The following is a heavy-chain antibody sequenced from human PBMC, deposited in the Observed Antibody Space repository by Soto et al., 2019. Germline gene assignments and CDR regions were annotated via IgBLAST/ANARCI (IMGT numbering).Heavy chain of an antibody. CDR3: ARACGGDGHNGMVV. D-gene: IGHD2-21*02. J-gene: IGHJ6*02. Sequence: QVQLQESGPGLVKPSQTLSLTCTVSGGSINSGGYYWSWIRQHPGKGLEWIGYIYYSGSTYYNPSLKSGVTISVDTSKNKFSLKLSSVTAADTAVYYCARACGGDGHNGMVVWGQGTTVTVSS. V-gene: IGHV4-31*03. CDR1: GGSINSGGYY. CDR2: IYYSGST.